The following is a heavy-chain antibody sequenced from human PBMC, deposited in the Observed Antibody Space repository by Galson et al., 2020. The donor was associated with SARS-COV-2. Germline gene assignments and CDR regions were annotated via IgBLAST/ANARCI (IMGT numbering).Heavy chain of an antibody. CDR1: GFSVTRGHF. CDR2: FYQDGTS. CDR3: ARHAAECSGGICTHHYFAAMDV. D-gene: IGHD2-8*02. J-gene: IGHJ6*02. Sequence: SQTLSLTCAVSGFSVTRGHFWGWIRQPPGKGLEWIGNFYQDGTSYYNPSLRRRVSISIDTSSNRLSLRLRSVTAADTGVYYCARHAAECSGGICTHHYFAAMDVWGQGTTVIVSS. V-gene: IGHV4-38-2*01.